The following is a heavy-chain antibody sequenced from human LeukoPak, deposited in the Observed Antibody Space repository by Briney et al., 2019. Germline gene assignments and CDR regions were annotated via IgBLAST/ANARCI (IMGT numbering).Heavy chain of an antibody. V-gene: IGHV4-34*01. D-gene: IGHD1-26*01. CDR1: GGSFSGYY. Sequence: SETLSLTCAVYGGSFSGYYWSWIRQPPGKGLEWIGEINHSGSTNYNPSLKSRVTISVDTSKNQFSLELSSVTAADTAVYYCARDGVGATDYWGQGTLVTVSS. J-gene: IGHJ4*02. CDR3: ARDGVGATDY. CDR2: INHSGST.